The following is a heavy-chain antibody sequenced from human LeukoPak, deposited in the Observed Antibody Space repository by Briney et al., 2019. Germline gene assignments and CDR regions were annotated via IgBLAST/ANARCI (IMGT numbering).Heavy chain of an antibody. V-gene: IGHV3-23*01. CDR1: GYTFSRYG. CDR3: AKGDFYGSGRDYYYYMDV. D-gene: IGHD3-10*01. Sequence: GGSLRVSCAASGYTFSRYGMSWVRQAPGKGLEWVSAISGSGGRTYYADSVKGRFTISRDNSKNTLYLQMNSLRAEDTAVYNCAKGDFYGSGRDYYYYMDVWGKGTTVTISS. J-gene: IGHJ6*03. CDR2: ISGSGGRT.